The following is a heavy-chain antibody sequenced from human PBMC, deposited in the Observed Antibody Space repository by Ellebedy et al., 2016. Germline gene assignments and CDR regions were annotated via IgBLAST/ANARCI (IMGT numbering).Heavy chain of an antibody. V-gene: IGHV3-9*01. CDR3: ARNKGETIPYYFDS. D-gene: IGHD3-16*01. CDR1: GFTFDDHA. Sequence: SLKISXSASGFTFDDHAMHWVRQAPGKALEWVAGINWNKNRLDYAASVKGRFIISRDNVKNFLFLQMNSLRPEDTAFYYCARNKGETIPYYFDSWGQGTLVSVSS. CDR2: INWNKNRL. J-gene: IGHJ4*02.